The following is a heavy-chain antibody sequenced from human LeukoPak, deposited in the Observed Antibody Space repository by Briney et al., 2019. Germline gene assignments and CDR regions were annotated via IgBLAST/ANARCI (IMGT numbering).Heavy chain of an antibody. Sequence: AGGSLRLSCAASGFTFSSYSMHWVRQAPGKGLEWVAFIRYDGSNKYYADSVKGRFTISRDNSKNTLYLQMNSLRAEDTAVYYCAKDLGYSSGWDLWGQGTLVTVSS. CDR2: IRYDGSNK. J-gene: IGHJ5*02. V-gene: IGHV3-30*02. D-gene: IGHD6-19*01. CDR3: AKDLGYSSGWDL. CDR1: GFTFSSYS.